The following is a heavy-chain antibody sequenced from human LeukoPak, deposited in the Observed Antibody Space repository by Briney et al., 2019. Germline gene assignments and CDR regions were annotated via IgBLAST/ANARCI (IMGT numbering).Heavy chain of an antibody. Sequence: GGSLRLSCAASGFTFSSYWMHWVRQAPGKGLVWVSRINSDGSSTSYADSVKGRFTISRDNAKNTLYLQMNSLRAEDTAVYYCASETYIVVVPAATFDYWGQGTQVTVSS. J-gene: IGHJ4*02. D-gene: IGHD2-2*01. CDR1: GFTFSSYW. CDR3: ASETYIVVVPAATFDY. CDR2: INSDGSST. V-gene: IGHV3-74*01.